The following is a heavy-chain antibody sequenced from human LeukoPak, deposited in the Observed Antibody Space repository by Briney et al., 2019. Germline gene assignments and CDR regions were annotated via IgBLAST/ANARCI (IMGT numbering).Heavy chain of an antibody. J-gene: IGHJ4*02. V-gene: IGHV5-51*01. CDR2: IYPGDSDT. D-gene: IGHD3-10*01. CDR1: GYSFANYW. Sequence: GESLKISCKGSGYSFANYWIGWVRQTPGKGLEYMALIYPGDSDTRYNPSFQGQVTISADKSISTASLQWSSLKASDTAMYYCVRLASGRALIYFEFWGQGTLVTVSS. CDR3: VRLASGRALIYFEF.